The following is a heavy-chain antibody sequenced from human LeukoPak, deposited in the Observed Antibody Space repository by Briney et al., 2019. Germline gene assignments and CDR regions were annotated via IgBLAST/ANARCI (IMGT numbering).Heavy chain of an antibody. CDR3: ARPSHRYQRLPKDTRSSGFQH. Sequence: SETLSLTCAVYGGSFSGYYWSWIRQPPGKGLEWIGEINHSGSTNYNPSLKSRVTISVDTSKNQFSLKLSSVTAADTAVYYCARPSHRYQRLPKDTRSSGFQHWGQGTLVTVSS. V-gene: IGHV4-34*01. CDR2: INHSGST. D-gene: IGHD2-2*01. J-gene: IGHJ1*01. CDR1: GGSFSGYY.